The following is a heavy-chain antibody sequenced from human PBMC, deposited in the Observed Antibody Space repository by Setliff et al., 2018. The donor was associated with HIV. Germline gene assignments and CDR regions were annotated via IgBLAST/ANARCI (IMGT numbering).Heavy chain of an antibody. CDR2: IIPILGIA. Sequence: GASVKVSCKASGGTFSSYAISWVRQAPGQGLEWMGGIIPILGIANYAQKFQGRVTITADKSTSTAYMELSSLQSEDTAVYYCARGTNYYDSHSFPQYYYNAMDVWGQGTTVTVSS. CDR1: GGTFSSYA. CDR3: ARGTNYYDSHSFPQYYYNAMDV. D-gene: IGHD3-10*01. V-gene: IGHV1-69*10. J-gene: IGHJ6*02.